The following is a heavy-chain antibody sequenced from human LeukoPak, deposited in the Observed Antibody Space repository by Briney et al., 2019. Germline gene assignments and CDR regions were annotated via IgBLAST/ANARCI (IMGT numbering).Heavy chain of an antibody. D-gene: IGHD2-8*01. J-gene: IGHJ3*01. CDR3: AKDPNGDYIGAFDG. V-gene: IGHV3-23*01. CDR2: ITVNGGTT. CDR1: GLSIGNYA. Sequence: GSLRLPCVGCGLSIGNYAMTWVRQAPGKGLEWVSSITVNGGTTKYADCVRGRLTVSRDNSRTPEFLQRDTLEREDRAGYYFAKDPNGDYIGAFDGWGKGTMVTVSS.